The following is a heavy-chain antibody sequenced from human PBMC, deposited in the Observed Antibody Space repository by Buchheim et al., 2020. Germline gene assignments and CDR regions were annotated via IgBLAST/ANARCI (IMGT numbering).Heavy chain of an antibody. D-gene: IGHD6-19*01. CDR3: ARWGAGGWYGPDY. CDR1: GFTFSAYW. Sequence: EVQLVESGGGLVQPGGSLRLSCAASGFTFSAYWMHWVRQAPGEGLVWVSRLNTDGSDTKYADSVKGRFTISRDNAKNTLYLQMNSLRAEDTAVYYCARWGAGGWYGPDYWGQGTL. V-gene: IGHV3-74*01. CDR2: LNTDGSDT. J-gene: IGHJ4*02.